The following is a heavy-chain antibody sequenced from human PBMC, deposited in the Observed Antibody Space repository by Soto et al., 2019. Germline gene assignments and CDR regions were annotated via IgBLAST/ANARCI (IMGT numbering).Heavy chain of an antibody. J-gene: IGHJ4*02. V-gene: IGHV4-39*01. CDR1: GGSISSSSYY. CDR3: ARPARQDSVAGDY. CDR2: IYYSGIT. D-gene: IGHD6-19*01. Sequence: SETLSLTCIVSGGSISSSSYYWGWIRQSPGKGLEWIGSIYYSGITHYNPSLKSRVTISLDTSKNQFSLKLSSVTAADTAVYFCARPARQDSVAGDYWGQGTQVTSPQ.